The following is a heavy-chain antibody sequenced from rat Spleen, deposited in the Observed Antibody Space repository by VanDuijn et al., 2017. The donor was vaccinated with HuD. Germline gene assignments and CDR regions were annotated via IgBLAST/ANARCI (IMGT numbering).Heavy chain of an antibody. J-gene: IGHJ4*01. CDR1: GFTFSNYD. CDR3: TRPGGLYVMDA. CDR2: VTYDGSKT. Sequence: EVQLVESGGGLVQPGRSMKLSCAASGFTFSNYDMAWVRQAPTKGLEWVASVTYDGSKTYYRDSVKGRFTISRDNAKITLYLQMDSLRSEDTATYYCTRPGGLYVMDAWGQGASVTVSS. V-gene: IGHV5-25*01. D-gene: IGHD1-4*01.